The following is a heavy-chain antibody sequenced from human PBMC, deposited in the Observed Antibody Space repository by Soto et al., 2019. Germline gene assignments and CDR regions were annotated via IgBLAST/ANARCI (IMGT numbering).Heavy chain of an antibody. CDR1: GFTFTNAW. V-gene: IGHV3-15*07. Sequence: EVQLVESGGGLVKPGGSLRLSCAASGFTFTNAWMNWVRQAPGKGLEWVGRIKSKIDGGTTDNAAPVKGRFTISRDDSKDTLYLQMNSLKTGDTAVYYCTTVFNYEEPYWGQGTLVTVSS. CDR2: IKSKIDGGTT. CDR3: TTVFNYEEPY. J-gene: IGHJ4*02. D-gene: IGHD4-4*01.